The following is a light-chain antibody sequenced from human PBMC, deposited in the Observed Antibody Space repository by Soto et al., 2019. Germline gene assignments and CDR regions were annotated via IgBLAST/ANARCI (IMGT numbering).Light chain of an antibody. Sequence: EIVLTQSPGTLSLTPGERATLSCRASQSVSNNYLAWYQQKPGQAPRLLIYGASNRATGIPDRFSGSGSGTDFTLTINSLQADDFATYYCQQHNSFSITFGQGTRLEI. V-gene: IGKV3-20*01. J-gene: IGKJ5*01. CDR3: QQHNSFSIT. CDR2: GAS. CDR1: QSVSNNY.